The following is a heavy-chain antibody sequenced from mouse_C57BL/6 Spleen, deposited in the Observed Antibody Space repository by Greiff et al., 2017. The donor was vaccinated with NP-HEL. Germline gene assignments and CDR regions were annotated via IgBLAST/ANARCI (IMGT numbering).Heavy chain of an antibody. V-gene: IGHV5-6*02. CDR3: ARHEGALTGTFDY. Sequence: DVKLVESGGDLVKPGGSLKLSCAASGFTFSSYGMSWVRQTPDKRLEWVATISSGGSYTYYPDSVKGRFTISRDNAKNTLYLQMSSLKSEDTAMYYCARHEGALTGTFDYWGQGTTLTVSS. D-gene: IGHD4-1*01. J-gene: IGHJ2*01. CDR1: GFTFSSYG. CDR2: ISSGGSYT.